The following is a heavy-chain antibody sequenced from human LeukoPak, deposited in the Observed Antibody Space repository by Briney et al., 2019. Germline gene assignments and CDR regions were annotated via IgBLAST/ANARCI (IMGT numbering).Heavy chain of an antibody. D-gene: IGHD3-3*01. V-gene: IGHV3-30*02. J-gene: IGHJ4*02. CDR1: GFTFSSYG. CDR2: IRYDGSNK. Sequence: AGGSLRLSCAASGFTFSSYGMHWVRQAPGKGLEWVAFIRYDGSNKYYADSVKGRFTISRDNSKNTLYLQMNSLRAEDTAVYYCAKDYDFWSGLFDYWGQGTLVTASS. CDR3: AKDYDFWSGLFDY.